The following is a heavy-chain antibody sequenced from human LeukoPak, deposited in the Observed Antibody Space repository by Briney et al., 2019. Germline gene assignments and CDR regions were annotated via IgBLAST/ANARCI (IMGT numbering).Heavy chain of an antibody. CDR3: ARTHPRYCSSTSCPTHFDY. D-gene: IGHD2-2*01. Sequence: SETLSLTCTVSGGSISSYYWSWIRQPPGKGLEWIGYIYYSGSTNYNPSLKSRVTISVDTSKNQFSLKLSSVTAADTAVYYCARTHPRYCSSTSCPTHFDYWGQGTLVTVSS. CDR2: IYYSGST. CDR1: GGSISSYY. V-gene: IGHV4-59*08. J-gene: IGHJ4*02.